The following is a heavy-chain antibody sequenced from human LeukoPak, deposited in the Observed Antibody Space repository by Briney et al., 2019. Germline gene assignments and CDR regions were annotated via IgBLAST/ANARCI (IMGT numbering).Heavy chain of an antibody. D-gene: IGHD6-6*01. J-gene: IGHJ4*02. CDR1: GFTFSSYS. CDR3: ARDRGRIAAPFDY. Sequence: GGSLRLSCAASGFTFSSYSMNWVRQAPGKGLEWVSSISSSSSYIYYADSVKGRFTISRDNAKNSLYLQMNSLRAEDTAVYYCARDRGRIAAPFDYWGQGTLVTVSS. V-gene: IGHV3-21*01. CDR2: ISSSSSYI.